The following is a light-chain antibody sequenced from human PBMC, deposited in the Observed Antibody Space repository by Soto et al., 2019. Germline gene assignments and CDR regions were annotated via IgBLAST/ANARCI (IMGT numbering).Light chain of an antibody. CDR1: SSDVGSYNL. CDR2: EGT. V-gene: IGLV2-23*01. CDR3: CSCASSTTL. Sequence: QSALTQPASVSGSPGQSITISCTGTSSDVGSYNLVSWYQQHPGKAPRLMIYEGTKRPSGVSNRLSGSKSGNTASLTISGLQAEDEADYYCCSCASSTTLFGGGTKLTVL. J-gene: IGLJ2*01.